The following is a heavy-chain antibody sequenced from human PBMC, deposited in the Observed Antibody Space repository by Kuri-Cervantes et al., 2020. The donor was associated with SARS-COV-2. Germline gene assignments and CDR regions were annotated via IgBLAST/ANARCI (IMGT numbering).Heavy chain of an antibody. D-gene: IGHD3-22*01. V-gene: IGHV4-39*07. CDR3: ARHPQDYDNSGSAVP. Sequence: SETLSLTCTVSGGSISSSSYYWGWIRQPPGKGLEWIGSIYYSGSTYYNLSLKSRVTISVDTSKNQFSLKLSSVTAADTAVYYCARHPQDYDNSGSAVPWGQGTLVTVSS. CDR2: IYYSGST. J-gene: IGHJ5*02. CDR1: GGSISSSSYY.